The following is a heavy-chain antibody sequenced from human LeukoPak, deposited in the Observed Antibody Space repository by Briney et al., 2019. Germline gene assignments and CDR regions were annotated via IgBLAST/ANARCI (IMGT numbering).Heavy chain of an antibody. V-gene: IGHV3-23*01. Sequence: GGSLRLSCAASGFTFSSNVMSWVRQAPGKGLEWVSSISGSGGSTYYADSVKGRFTISRDNAKNSLYLQMNSLRAEDTAVYYCAKQKGETMIVVNFDYWGQGTLVTVSS. J-gene: IGHJ4*02. CDR1: GFTFSSNV. CDR2: ISGSGGST. D-gene: IGHD3-22*01. CDR3: AKQKGETMIVVNFDY.